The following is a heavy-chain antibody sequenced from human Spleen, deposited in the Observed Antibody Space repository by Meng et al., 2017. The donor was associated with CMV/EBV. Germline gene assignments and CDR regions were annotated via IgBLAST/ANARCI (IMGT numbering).Heavy chain of an antibody. Sequence: AYGFNFSSDPLRWVRQAPGKGLEYVSAISSNGGSTYYADSVKGRFTISRDNSKNTLYLQMGSLRTEDMAMYYCARREGGALLYYFDYWGQGTLVTVSS. J-gene: IGHJ4*02. V-gene: IGHV3-64*02. D-gene: IGHD2-21*01. CDR3: ARREGGALLYYFDY. CDR1: GFNFSSDP. CDR2: ISSNGGST.